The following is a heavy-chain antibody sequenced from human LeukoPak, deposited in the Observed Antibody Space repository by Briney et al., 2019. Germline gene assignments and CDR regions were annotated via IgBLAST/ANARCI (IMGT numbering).Heavy chain of an antibody. V-gene: IGHV1-24*01. J-gene: IGHJ4*02. CDR2: FDPEDAEI. CDR1: GNTLTDLS. D-gene: IGHD2-15*01. Sequence: GASVKVSCKVSGNTLTDLSTHWVRQAPGKGLDWMGGFDPEDAEIIYAEKFQDRVTMTEDPSTDTAYLELSSLRSEDTAVYFCAAEGQWSLVHYFNSWGQGTLVTVSS. CDR3: AAEGQWSLVHYFNS.